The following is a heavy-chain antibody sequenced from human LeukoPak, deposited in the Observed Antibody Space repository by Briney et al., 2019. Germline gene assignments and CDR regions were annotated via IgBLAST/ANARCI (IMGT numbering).Heavy chain of an antibody. V-gene: IGHV3-30-3*02. D-gene: IGHD2-21*02. Sequence: GGSLRLSCAASGFTFSNYAIHWLRQAPGKGLEWVAVISYDGSNTNYADSVKGRFTISRDNSKTTLYLQMNSLRAEDTALYYCAKRAVTATIERGYFDNWGQGTLVIVSS. CDR1: GFTFSNYA. CDR3: AKRAVTATIERGYFDN. CDR2: ISYDGSNT. J-gene: IGHJ4*02.